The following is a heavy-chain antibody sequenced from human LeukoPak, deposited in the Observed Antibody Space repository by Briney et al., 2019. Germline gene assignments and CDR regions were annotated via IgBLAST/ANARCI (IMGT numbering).Heavy chain of an antibody. CDR1: GYTFTNYD. CDR3: TREGLDY. Sequence: GSVKVSCKASGYTFTNYDINWVRQATGQGGEWMGYKNPNSGNSAYAQKFQGRVTITTDAAISTAYMELSGLRSEDTALYYCTREGLDYWGQGTLVTVSS. V-gene: IGHV1-8*01. J-gene: IGHJ4*02. CDR2: KNPNSGNS.